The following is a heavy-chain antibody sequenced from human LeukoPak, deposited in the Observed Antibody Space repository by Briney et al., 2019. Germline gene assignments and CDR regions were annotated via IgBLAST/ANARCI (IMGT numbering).Heavy chain of an antibody. V-gene: IGHV3-NL1*01. CDR2: IYSGGNT. CDR3: ARGETSSYDY. Sequence: GGSLRLSCAASGFTFNNYGMHWVRQAPGKGLEWVSVIYSGGNTYYADSVKGRFTISRDNSKNTVYLQMNSLRAEDTAVYYCARGETSSYDYWGQGTLVTVAS. CDR1: GFTFNNYG. J-gene: IGHJ4*02. D-gene: IGHD2-2*01.